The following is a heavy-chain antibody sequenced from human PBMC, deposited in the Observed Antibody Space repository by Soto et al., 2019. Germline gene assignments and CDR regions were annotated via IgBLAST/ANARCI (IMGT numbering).Heavy chain of an antibody. J-gene: IGHJ6*02. D-gene: IGHD2-2*01. V-gene: IGHV1-69*01. CDR1: GGTFGSYA. Sequence: QVQLVQSGAEVKKPGSSVKVSCKASGGTFGSYAITWVRRAPRQGLEWLGGIIPILNSPAYAQKFQARVVITADEITNTAYMELNSLRFDDTAEYYCAREAPYCTSATCPKFYDMDVWARGPRSPSP. CDR2: IIPILNSP. CDR3: AREAPYCTSATCPKFYDMDV.